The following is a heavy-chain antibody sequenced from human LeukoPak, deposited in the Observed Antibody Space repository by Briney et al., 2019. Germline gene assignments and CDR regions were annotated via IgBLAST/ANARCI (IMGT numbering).Heavy chain of an antibody. CDR2: IIPIFGTA. Sequence: GSSVKVSCKASGGTFSSYAISWVRQAPGQGLEWMGGIIPIFGTANYAQKFQGRVTITADKSTSTAYMELSSLRSEDTAVYYCARGLVLRYFDWFKPNYYMDVWGKGTTVTISS. D-gene: IGHD3-9*01. CDR3: ARGLVLRYFDWFKPNYYMDV. CDR1: GGTFSSYA. V-gene: IGHV1-69*06. J-gene: IGHJ6*03.